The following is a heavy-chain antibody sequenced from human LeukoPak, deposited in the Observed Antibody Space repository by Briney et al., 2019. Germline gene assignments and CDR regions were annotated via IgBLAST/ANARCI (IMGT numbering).Heavy chain of an antibody. V-gene: IGHV3-48*01. CDR3: ARVPLPLYRGCLMIDY. D-gene: IGHD5-12*01. CDR2: ISSSSSTI. J-gene: IGHJ4*02. Sequence: PGGSLRLSCAASGFTFSSYSMNLVRQAPGKGLEWVSYISSSSSTIYYADSVKGRFTISRDNAKNSLYLQMNSLRAGDTAVYYCARVPLPLYRGCLMIDYWGQGTLVTVSS. CDR1: GFTFSSYS.